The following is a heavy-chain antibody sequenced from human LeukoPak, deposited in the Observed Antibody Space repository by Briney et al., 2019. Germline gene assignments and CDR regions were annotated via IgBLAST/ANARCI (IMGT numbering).Heavy chain of an antibody. J-gene: IGHJ5*02. Sequence: ASVKVSCKASGYTFTSYGISWVRQAPGQGLEWMGWISAYNGNTNYAQKLQGRVTMTTDTSTSTAYMKLRSLRSDDTAVYYCATGRITIFGVVSNWFDPWGQGTLVTVSS. V-gene: IGHV1-18*01. CDR1: GYTFTSYG. D-gene: IGHD3-3*01. CDR3: ATGRITIFGVVSNWFDP. CDR2: ISAYNGNT.